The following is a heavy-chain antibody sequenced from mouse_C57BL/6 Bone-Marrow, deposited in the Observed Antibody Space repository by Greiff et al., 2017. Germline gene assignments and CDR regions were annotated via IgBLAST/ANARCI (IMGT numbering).Heavy chain of an antibody. V-gene: IGHV1-64*01. J-gene: IGHJ2*01. CDR1: GYTFTSYW. D-gene: IGHD2-4*01. CDR3: ARDMINSFDY. CDR2: IPPNSGST. Sequence: QVQLQQPGAELVKPGASVKLSCKASGYTFTSYWMHWVKPRPGQGLEWIGMIPPNSGSTNYNEKFKSKATLTVDKSSSTAYMQLSSLTSEDSAVYYCARDMINSFDYWGKGTTLTVSS.